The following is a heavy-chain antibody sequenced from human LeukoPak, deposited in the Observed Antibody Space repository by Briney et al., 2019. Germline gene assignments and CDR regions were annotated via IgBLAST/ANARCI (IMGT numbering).Heavy chain of an antibody. CDR1: GFSFSSYS. V-gene: IGHV3-21*01. CDR3: ARDWNSMGYYYHMDV. CDR2: ISSGNIYI. J-gene: IGHJ6*03. Sequence: PGGSLRLXCAASGFSFSSYSMNWVRQAPGKGLEWVSCISSGNIYIYYADSVKGRFTISRDNAKNSLFLQMNSLRAEDTAVYYCARDWNSMGYYYHMDVWGKGTTVTVSS. D-gene: IGHD2/OR15-2a*01.